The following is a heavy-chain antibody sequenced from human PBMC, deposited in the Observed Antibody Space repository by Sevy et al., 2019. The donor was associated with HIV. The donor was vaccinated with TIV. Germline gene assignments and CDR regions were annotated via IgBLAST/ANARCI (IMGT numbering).Heavy chain of an antibody. V-gene: IGHV3-11*01. J-gene: IGHJ6*02. D-gene: IGHD4-17*01. Sequence: GGSLRLSCAASGFTVSDYYMSWIRQAPGKGLEWISYISGSDGTIFYADSVKGRFTISRDNSKNSLYLQMSSLRAEDTAVYYCARDHVKDGDLGDYYYFAMDVWGQGTTVTVSS. CDR3: ARDHVKDGDLGDYYYFAMDV. CDR2: ISGSDGTI. CDR1: GFTVSDYY.